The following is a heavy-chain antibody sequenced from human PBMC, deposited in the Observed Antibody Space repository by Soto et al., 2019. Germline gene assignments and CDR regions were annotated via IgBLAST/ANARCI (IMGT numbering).Heavy chain of an antibody. CDR3: AKGREWNSISPYDYFGMDV. J-gene: IGHJ6*02. V-gene: IGHV3-23*01. CDR2: ISGTGDST. CDR1: RFSFTNYA. Sequence: SLRLSCAASRFSFTNYAMTWVRQAPGKGLEWVSVISGTGDSTSYGDSVKGRFTISRDNSKNTLYLQMNSLRAEDTAVYYCAKGREWNSISPYDYFGMDVWGQGTTVTVSS. D-gene: IGHD3-3*02.